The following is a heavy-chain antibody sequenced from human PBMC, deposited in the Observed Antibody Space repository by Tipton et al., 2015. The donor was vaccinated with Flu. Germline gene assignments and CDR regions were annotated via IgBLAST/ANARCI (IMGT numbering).Heavy chain of an antibody. CDR1: GGFIGNSNYY. V-gene: IGHV4-39*07. CDR3: AREKDSSGSEFFQQ. J-gene: IGHJ1*01. CDR2: IYYSGRT. D-gene: IGHD6-19*01. Sequence: TLSLTCSDSGGFIGNSNYYWGWIRQPPGKGLEWIGCIYYSGRTYYNPSLKSRVTISVDTSKNQFSLKLSSVTAADTAVYYCAREKDSSGSEFFQQWGQGTLVTVSS.